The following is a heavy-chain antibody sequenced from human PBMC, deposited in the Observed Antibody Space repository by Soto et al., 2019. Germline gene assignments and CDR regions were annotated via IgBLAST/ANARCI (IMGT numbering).Heavy chain of an antibody. CDR3: ARGSSGYDWDRPFGY. V-gene: IGHV3-11*01. CDR1: GFTFSDYY. CDR2: ISSSGSTI. J-gene: IGHJ4*02. Sequence: GSLRLSCAASGFTFSDYYMSWIRQAPGKGLEWVSYISSSGSTIYYADSVKGRFAISRDNAKNSLYLQMNSLRAEDTAVYYCARGSSGYDWDRPFGYWGQGTLVTVSS. D-gene: IGHD5-12*01.